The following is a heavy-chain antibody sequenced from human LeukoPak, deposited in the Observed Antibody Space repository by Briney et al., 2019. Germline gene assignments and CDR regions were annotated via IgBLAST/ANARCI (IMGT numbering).Heavy chain of an antibody. D-gene: IGHD1-1*01. CDR2: IYYTGST. J-gene: IGHJ4*02. CDR1: GGSLSSSRYY. V-gene: IGHV4-39*02. CDR3: ARDRGTWNDDGFDY. Sequence: SETLSLTCTVSGGSLSSSRYYWGWIRQPPGTGLEWIGSIYYTGSTYYNPSLKSRVTISVDTSKNQFSLKLSSVTAADTAVYYCARDRGTWNDDGFDYWGQGTLVTVSS.